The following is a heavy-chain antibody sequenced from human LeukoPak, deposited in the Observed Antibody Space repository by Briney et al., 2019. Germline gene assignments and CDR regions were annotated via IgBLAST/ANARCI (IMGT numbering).Heavy chain of an antibody. J-gene: IGHJ5*02. D-gene: IGHD5-12*01. CDR1: GYTFTSYG. V-gene: IGHV1-18*01. Sequence: GASVKVSCKASGYTFTSYGISWVRQAPGQGLEWMGWISAYNGNTNYAQKLQGRVTMTTDTSTSTAYMELRSLRSDDTAVYYCARDTPDRVATTHNWFDPWGQGTLVTVSS. CDR2: ISAYNGNT. CDR3: ARDTPDRVATTHNWFDP.